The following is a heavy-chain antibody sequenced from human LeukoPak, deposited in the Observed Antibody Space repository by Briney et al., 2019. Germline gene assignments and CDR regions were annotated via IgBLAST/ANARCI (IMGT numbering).Heavy chain of an antibody. CDR1: GYTFTSYG. D-gene: IGHD2-2*02. J-gene: IGHJ4*02. Sequence: GASVKVSCKASGYTFTSYGISWVRQAPGQGLEWMGWISAYNGNTNYAQKLQGRVTMTTDTSTNTAYMELRSLRSDDTAVYYCATRIEYCSSTSCYRNGFDYWGQGTLVTVSS. V-gene: IGHV1-18*01. CDR2: ISAYNGNT. CDR3: ATRIEYCSSTSCYRNGFDY.